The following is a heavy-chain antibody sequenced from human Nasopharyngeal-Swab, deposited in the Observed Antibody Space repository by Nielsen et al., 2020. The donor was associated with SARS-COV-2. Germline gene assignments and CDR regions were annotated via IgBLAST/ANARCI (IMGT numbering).Heavy chain of an antibody. J-gene: IGHJ6*02. Sequence: GGSLRLSCKGSGYSFTSYWIGWVRQLPGKGLEWMGIIYPGDSDTRSSPSFQGQVTISADKAISTAYLQWSSLKASATAMYYYARPIGTSQYYYYYGMDVWGQGTTVSVSS. CDR3: ARPIGTSQYYYYYGMDV. V-gene: IGHV5-51*01. CDR1: GYSFTSYW. CDR2: IYPGDSDT. D-gene: IGHD5-24*01.